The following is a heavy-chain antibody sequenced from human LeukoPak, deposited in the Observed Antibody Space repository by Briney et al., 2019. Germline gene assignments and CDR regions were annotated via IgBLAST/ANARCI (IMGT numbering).Heavy chain of an antibody. CDR2: INPVSGGT. J-gene: IGHJ4*02. Sequence: ASLRVSCKASGYTFTDYYMHWVRLAPGQGPEWMGWINPVSGGTTYTQKFQARVTMTRDTSISTAYMELSRLTSGDTAVYYCATYRSSWSSFDFWGQGTLVTVSS. CDR3: ATYRSSWSSFDF. D-gene: IGHD6-13*01. V-gene: IGHV1-2*02. CDR1: GYTFTDYY.